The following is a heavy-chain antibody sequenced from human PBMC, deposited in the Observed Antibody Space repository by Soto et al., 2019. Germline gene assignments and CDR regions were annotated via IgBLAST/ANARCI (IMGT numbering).Heavy chain of an antibody. J-gene: IGHJ4*02. CDR3: VKGGPESNDPVFPYY. Sequence: GGSLRLSCSASGFTFSSYAMHWVRQAPGKGLEYVSAISSNGGSTYYADSVKGRFTISRDNSKNTLYLQMSSLRAEDTAVYYCVKGGPESNDPVFPYYWGQGTLVTVSS. V-gene: IGHV3-64D*06. D-gene: IGHD1-1*01. CDR1: GFTFSSYA. CDR2: ISSNGGST.